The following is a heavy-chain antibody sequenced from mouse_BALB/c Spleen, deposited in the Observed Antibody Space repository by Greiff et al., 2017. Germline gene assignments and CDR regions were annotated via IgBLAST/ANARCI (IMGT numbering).Heavy chain of an antibody. CDR1: GYSFTDYN. Sequence: EVKLMESGPELVKPGASVKVSCKASGYSFTDYNMYWVKQSHGKSLEWIGYIDPYNGGTSYNQKFKGKATLTVDKSSSTAFMHLNSLTSEDSAVYYCASYYYGSSPYYYAMDYWGQGTSVTVSS. D-gene: IGHD1-1*01. J-gene: IGHJ4*01. CDR2: IDPYNGGT. V-gene: IGHV1S135*01. CDR3: ASYYYGSSPYYYAMDY.